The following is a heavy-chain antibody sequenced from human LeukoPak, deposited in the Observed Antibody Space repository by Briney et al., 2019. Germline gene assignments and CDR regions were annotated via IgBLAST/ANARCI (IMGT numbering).Heavy chain of an antibody. V-gene: IGHV4-34*01. CDR2: INHSGST. D-gene: IGHD3-3*01. Sequence: SETLSLTCAVYGGSFSGYYWSWIRQPPGKGLEWIGEINHSGSTNYNPSLKGRVTISVDTSKNQFSLKLSSVTAADTAVYYCARGRHRGVVRFLEWLSPFDYWGQGTLVTVSS. J-gene: IGHJ4*02. CDR3: ARGRHRGVVRFLEWLSPFDY. CDR1: GGSFSGYY.